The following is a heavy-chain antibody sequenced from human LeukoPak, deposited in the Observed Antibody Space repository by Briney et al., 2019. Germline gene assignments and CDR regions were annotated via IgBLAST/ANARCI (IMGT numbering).Heavy chain of an antibody. V-gene: IGHV3-30*02. J-gene: IGHJ4*02. CDR3: ARDGVRDGLYFDY. D-gene: IGHD5-24*01. CDR2: IHYDSTTE. CDR1: GFDFSSYG. Sequence: GGSLRLSCAASGFDFSSYGMHWVRQAPGKGLEWVAYIHYDSTTEDYADSVQGRFTISRDNSKNTLFLQMHNLRVEDMAVYYCARDGVRDGLYFDYWGQGTLVTVSS.